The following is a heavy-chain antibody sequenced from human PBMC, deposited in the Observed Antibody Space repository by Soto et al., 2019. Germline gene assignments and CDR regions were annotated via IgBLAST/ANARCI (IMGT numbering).Heavy chain of an antibody. D-gene: IGHD6-13*01. CDR1: GGTFSSYA. CDR3: ARDPRGQLVRAYGMDV. J-gene: IGHJ6*02. CDR2: IIPIFGTA. Sequence: HVQLVQSGAEVKKPGSSVKVSFKASGGTFSSYAISWVRQAPGQGLEWMGGIIPIFGTANYAQKFQGRVTITADESTSSAYMVLSSLRSEDTAVYYCARDPRGQLVRAYGMDVWGQGTTVTVSS. V-gene: IGHV1-69*12.